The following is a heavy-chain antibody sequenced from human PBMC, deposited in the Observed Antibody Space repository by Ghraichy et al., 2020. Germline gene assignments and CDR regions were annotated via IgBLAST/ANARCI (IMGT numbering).Heavy chain of an antibody. J-gene: IGHJ4*02. Sequence: GSLRLSCAASGFTVSSNYMSWVRQAPGKGLEWVSVIYSGGSTYYADSVKGRFTISRDNSKNTLYLQMNSLRAEDTAVYYCASNYGSGSRDYFDYWGQGTLVTVSS. CDR2: IYSGGST. V-gene: IGHV3-53*01. D-gene: IGHD3-10*01. CDR1: GFTVSSNY. CDR3: ASNYGSGSRDYFDY.